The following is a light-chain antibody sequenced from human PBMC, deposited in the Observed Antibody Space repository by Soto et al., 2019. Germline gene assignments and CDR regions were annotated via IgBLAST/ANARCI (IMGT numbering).Light chain of an antibody. CDR3: QHYNSYSEA. CDR1: QGVSAY. Sequence: AIRMTQSPSSLSASTGDRVNITCRASQGVSAYLAWYQQKPGKAPKPLIYTASTLQNGVPSRFSGSGSGTEFTLTISSLQPDDFATYYCQHYNSYSEAFGQGTKVDIK. J-gene: IGKJ1*01. V-gene: IGKV1-8*01. CDR2: TAS.